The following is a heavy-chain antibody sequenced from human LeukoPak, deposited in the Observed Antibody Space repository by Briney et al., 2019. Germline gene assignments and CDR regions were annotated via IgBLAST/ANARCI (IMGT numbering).Heavy chain of an antibody. V-gene: IGHV3-21*01. CDR3: ARQRGYCSSGVCRGWFDL. CDR2: ISESSSFI. CDR1: GFTFRNYN. D-gene: IGHD2-8*01. Sequence: PGGSLRLSCAASGFTFRNYNMNWVRQAPGKGLEWVSSISESSSFIQYADSLKGRFAISRDNAKNSLYLQMNSLRAEDTAVYYCARQRGYCSSGVCRGWFDLWGQGTLVTVSS. J-gene: IGHJ5*02.